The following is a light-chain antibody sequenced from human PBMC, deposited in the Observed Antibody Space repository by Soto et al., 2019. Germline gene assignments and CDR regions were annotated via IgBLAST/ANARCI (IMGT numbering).Light chain of an antibody. V-gene: IGLV2-14*01. CDR2: EVS. J-gene: IGLJ1*01. Sequence: QSPLTQPASVSGSPGQSITISCTGTSSDVGGYNYVSWYQQHPGKAPKLMIYEVSNRPSGVSNRFSGSKSGNTASLTISGLQAEDEADYYCQSYDSILTGSVFGTGTKVTVL. CDR3: QSYDSILTGSV. CDR1: SSDVGGYNY.